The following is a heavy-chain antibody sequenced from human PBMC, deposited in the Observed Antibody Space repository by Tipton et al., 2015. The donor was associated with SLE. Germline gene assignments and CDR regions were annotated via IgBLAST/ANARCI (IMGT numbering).Heavy chain of an antibody. D-gene: IGHD7-27*01. CDR2: IHHSGST. CDR1: GGSISSGGYF. J-gene: IGHJ6*02. Sequence: TLSLTCTVSGGSISSGGYFWSWVRQHPGKGLEWIGYIHHSGSTHNDPSLNSRVTLSVDTSKNQFSLRLTSVTAADTAVYYCARDSLNWGTYYHGIDVWGQGTTVTVPS. CDR3: ARDSLNWGTYYHGIDV. V-gene: IGHV4-31*03.